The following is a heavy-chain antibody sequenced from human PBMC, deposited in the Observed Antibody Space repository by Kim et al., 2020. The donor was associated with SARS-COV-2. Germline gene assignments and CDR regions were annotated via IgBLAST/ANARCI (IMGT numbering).Heavy chain of an antibody. D-gene: IGHD6-13*01. Sequence: GGSLRLSCAASGFTFSSYAMSWVRQAPGKGLEWVSSTSGSGGSTYYADSVKGRFIISRDISKNTLYLQMNSLRAEDTAVYYCAKDRQYSSSSFDYWGQGTLVTVSS. CDR3: AKDRQYSSSSFDY. CDR2: TSGSGGST. V-gene: IGHV3-23*01. J-gene: IGHJ4*02. CDR1: GFTFSSYA.